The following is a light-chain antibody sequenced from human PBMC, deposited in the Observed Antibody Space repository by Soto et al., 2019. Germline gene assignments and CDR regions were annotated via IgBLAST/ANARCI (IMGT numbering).Light chain of an antibody. J-gene: IGKJ1*01. V-gene: IGKV3D-20*01. CDR3: QQYGSSPGT. Sequence: EIVLTQSPGTLSLSPGERATLSCGASQSVTRNYLAWYQQKPGLAPRLLIYDASSRATGIPDRFSGSGSGTDFTLTISRLEPEDFAVYYCQQYGSSPGTFGQGTKVEVK. CDR2: DAS. CDR1: QSVTRNY.